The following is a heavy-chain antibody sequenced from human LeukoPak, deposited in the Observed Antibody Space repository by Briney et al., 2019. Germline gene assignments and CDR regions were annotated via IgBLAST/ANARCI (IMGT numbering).Heavy chain of an antibody. CDR1: GFTFSSYS. Sequence: GGSLRLSCAASGFTFSSYSMSWVRQAPGKGLEWVGRIKSKTDGGTTDYAAPVKGRFTISRDDSKNTLYLQMNSLKTEDTAVYYCTTLSMVRGVYWGQGTLVTVSS. J-gene: IGHJ4*02. CDR3: TTLSMVRGVY. V-gene: IGHV3-15*01. CDR2: IKSKTDGGTT. D-gene: IGHD3-10*01.